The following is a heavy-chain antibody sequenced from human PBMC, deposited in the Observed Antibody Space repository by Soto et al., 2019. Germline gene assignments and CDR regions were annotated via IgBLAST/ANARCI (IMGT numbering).Heavy chain of an antibody. CDR3: ARESPGAEHFHC. D-gene: IGHD6-19*01. CDR2: IYYSGGT. J-gene: IGHJ4*02. Sequence: QVQLQESGPGLVKPSETLSLTCTVSGGSLSSYYWNWIRQPPGKGLEWMGYIYYSGGTHYNPSLKSRVTMSVSTSESQFSLKLRPVSAADTAVYYGARESPGAEHFHCWGQGAPVTVSS. V-gene: IGHV4-59*12. CDR1: GGSLSSYY.